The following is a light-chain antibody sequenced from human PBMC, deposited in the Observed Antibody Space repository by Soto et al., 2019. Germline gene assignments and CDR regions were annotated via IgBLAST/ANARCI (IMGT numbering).Light chain of an antibody. J-gene: IGKJ5*01. CDR2: DAS. CDR1: QTFSSH. V-gene: IGKV3-11*01. CDR3: QKRSNWPPVIT. Sequence: EIVLTQSPATLSLSPGERATLSCRASQTFSSHLAWYQQKPGQAPRLLIYDASKRATRIPARFSGRGSGTDFTLTIISREPDDFAVYYCQKRSNWPPVITFGQGTRLEIK.